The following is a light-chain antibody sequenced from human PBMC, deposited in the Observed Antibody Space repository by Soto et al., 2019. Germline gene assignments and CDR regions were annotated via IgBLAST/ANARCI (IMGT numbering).Light chain of an antibody. CDR3: SSDAGDNTDV. Sequence: QSALTQPASASASPGQSITISCTGTSSDVGGYYYVSWYQQHPGKASKLMTYEVSNRPSGDSTRFSGSMSRNTASLTISGLRAEDEAEYFCSSDAGDNTDVCGSGTKATV. V-gene: IGLV2-14*01. J-gene: IGLJ1*01. CDR1: SSDVGGYYY. CDR2: EVS.